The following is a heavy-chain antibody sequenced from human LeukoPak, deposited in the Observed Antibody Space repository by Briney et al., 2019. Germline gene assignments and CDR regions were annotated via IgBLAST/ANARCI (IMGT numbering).Heavy chain of an antibody. J-gene: IGHJ4*02. V-gene: IGHV1-69*13. Sequence: SVKVSCKASGGTFSSYAISWVRQAPGQGLEWMGGIIPIFGTANYAQKFQGRVTITADESTSTAYVELSSLRSEDTAVYYCATGQGHVLRFLELPDYWGQGTLVTVSS. CDR2: IIPIFGTA. CDR1: GGTFSSYA. CDR3: ATGQGHVLRFLELPDY. D-gene: IGHD3-3*01.